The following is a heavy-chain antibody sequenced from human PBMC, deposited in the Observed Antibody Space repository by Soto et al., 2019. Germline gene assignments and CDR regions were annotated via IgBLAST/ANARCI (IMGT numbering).Heavy chain of an antibody. CDR2: IYYIGST. J-gene: IGHJ5*02. CDR3: ARLPGGDGAP. CDR1: GGSISSGDYY. V-gene: IGHV4-61*08. Sequence: SETLSLTCTVSGGSISSGDYYWSWIRQPPGKGLEWIGYIYYIGSTNYNPSLRSRVTISLDTSKNQVSLKLNSVTAADTAVYYCARLPGGDGAPWGQGILVTVSS. D-gene: IGHD2-21*02.